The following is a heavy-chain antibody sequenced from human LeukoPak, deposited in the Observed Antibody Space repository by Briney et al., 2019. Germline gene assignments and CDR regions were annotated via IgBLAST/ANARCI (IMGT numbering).Heavy chain of an antibody. CDR3: ARDSYYYDSSGYRVDAFDI. CDR2: ISSSGSTI. CDR1: GFTFSDYA. Sequence: PGGSLRLSCAASGFTFSDYAMSWIRQAPGKGLEWVSYISSSGSTIYYADSVKGRFTISRDNAKNSLYLQMNSLRAEDTAVYYCARDSYYYDSSGYRVDAFDIWGQGTMVTVSS. J-gene: IGHJ3*02. V-gene: IGHV3-11*01. D-gene: IGHD3-22*01.